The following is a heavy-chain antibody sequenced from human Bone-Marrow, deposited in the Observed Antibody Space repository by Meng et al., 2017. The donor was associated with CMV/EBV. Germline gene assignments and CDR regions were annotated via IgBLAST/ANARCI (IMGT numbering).Heavy chain of an antibody. CDR3: AREGTGSYSRFDY. J-gene: IGHJ4*02. D-gene: IGHD1-26*01. CDR2: ISYDGSNK. CDR1: GFTFSSYA. V-gene: IGHV3-30-3*01. Sequence: GESLKISCAASGFTFSSYAMHWVRQAPGKGLEWVAVISYDGSNKYYADSVTGRFTISRDNSKNTLYLQMNSLRAEDTAVYYCAREGTGSYSRFDYWGQGRLVTVSS.